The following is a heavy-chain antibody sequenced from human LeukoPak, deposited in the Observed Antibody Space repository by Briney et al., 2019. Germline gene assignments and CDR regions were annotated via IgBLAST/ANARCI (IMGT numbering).Heavy chain of an antibody. D-gene: IGHD2-2*01. CDR1: GGSISSGGYS. V-gene: IGHV4-30-2*01. J-gene: IGHJ4*02. CDR3: ARDRCSSTSCYWDY. CDR2: IYHSGST. Sequence: PSQTLSLTCAVSGGSISSGGYSWSWIRQPPGKGLEWIGYIYHSGSTYYNPSLKSRVTIPVDRSKNQFSLKLSSVTAADTAVYYRARDRCSSTSCYWDYWGQGTLVTVSS.